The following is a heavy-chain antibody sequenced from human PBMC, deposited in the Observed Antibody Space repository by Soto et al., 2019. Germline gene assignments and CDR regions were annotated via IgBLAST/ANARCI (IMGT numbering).Heavy chain of an antibody. J-gene: IGHJ4*02. Sequence: QVQLVQSGAEVKKPGASVKVSCKASGYTFTSYGISWVRQAPGQGLEWMGWIRVYNGNTNYAQKLQGRVNMTTDTSTSTVYMELRSLKSDDTAVYYCARDSPPNDYWGQGTLVTVSS. CDR2: IRVYNGNT. V-gene: IGHV1-18*01. CDR3: ARDSPPNDY. CDR1: GYTFTSYG.